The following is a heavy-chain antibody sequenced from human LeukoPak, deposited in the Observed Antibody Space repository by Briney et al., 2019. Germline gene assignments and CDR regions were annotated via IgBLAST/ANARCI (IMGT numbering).Heavy chain of an antibody. V-gene: IGHV3-64*01. CDR3: ARDLGQYYDTSDNWFDP. CDR2: ISSNGDTT. CDR1: GFTFSNYA. D-gene: IGHD3-22*01. Sequence: GGSLRLSCAASGFTFSNYAMHWVRQAPGKGLEFVSSISSNGDTTNYANSVKGRFTISRDNAKNTLNLQMNSLRAEDTAVYYCARDLGQYYDTSDNWFDPWGQGTLVTVSS. J-gene: IGHJ5*02.